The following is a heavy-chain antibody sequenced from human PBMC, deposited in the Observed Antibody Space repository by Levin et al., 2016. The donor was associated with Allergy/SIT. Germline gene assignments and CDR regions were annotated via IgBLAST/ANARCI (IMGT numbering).Heavy chain of an antibody. CDR3: ARGPHFDIVVAIDY. Sequence: WVRQAPGQGLEWMGGIIPIFGTANYAQKFQGRVTITADESTSTAYMELSSLRSEDTAVYYCARGPHFDIVVAIDYWGQGTLVTVSS. V-gene: IGHV1-69*01. J-gene: IGHJ4*02. D-gene: IGHD2-2*01. CDR2: IIPIFGTA.